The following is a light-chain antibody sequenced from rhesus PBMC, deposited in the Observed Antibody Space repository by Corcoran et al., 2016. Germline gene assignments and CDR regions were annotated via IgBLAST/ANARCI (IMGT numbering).Light chain of an antibody. CDR2: GAS. V-gene: IGKV3S9*01. J-gene: IGKJ2*01. CDR3: QQYYNWNN. CDR1: QSVSSY. Sequence: EIVMTQSPATLSLSPGERATLSCRASQSVSSYIAWYHTKPDQPPRLLIYGASPRATGIPDRFSVRGSGTDFTLIINSLKPEDVGVYYCQQYYNWNNFGQGTKVEIK.